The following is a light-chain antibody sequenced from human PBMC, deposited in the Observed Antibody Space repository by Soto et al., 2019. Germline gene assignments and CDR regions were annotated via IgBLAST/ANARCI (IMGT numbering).Light chain of an antibody. J-gene: IGKJ1*01. CDR2: DVS. V-gene: IGKV1-5*01. CDR1: QTVSSW. Sequence: DIQMTQSPSTRSASVGDRVTITCRASQTVSSWLAWYQQKPGKAPKLLIYDVSSLESGVPSRFSGSGSGTEFTLTISSLQPDDFATYYCQQYYSYSRTFGQGTKVEVK. CDR3: QQYYSYSRT.